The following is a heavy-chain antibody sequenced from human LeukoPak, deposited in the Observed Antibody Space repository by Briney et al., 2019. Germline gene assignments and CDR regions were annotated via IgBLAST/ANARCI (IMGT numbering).Heavy chain of an antibody. CDR3: ARDRGGSYYGSYFDY. V-gene: IGHV4-59*06. Sequence: SETLSLTCTVSGGSISSYYWSWIRQHPGKGLEWIGYIYYSGSTYYNPSLKSRVTISVDTSKNQFSLKLSSVTAADTAVYYCARDRGGSYYGSYFDYWGQGTLVTVSS. D-gene: IGHD1-26*01. CDR1: GGSISSYY. J-gene: IGHJ4*02. CDR2: IYYSGST.